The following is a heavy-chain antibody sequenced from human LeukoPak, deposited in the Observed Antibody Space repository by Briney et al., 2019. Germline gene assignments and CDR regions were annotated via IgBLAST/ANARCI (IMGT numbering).Heavy chain of an antibody. D-gene: IGHD1-14*01. J-gene: IGHJ4*02. CDR3: AARNY. Sequence: GGSLRLSCAASGFSVSNNYMSWVRQAPGKGLEGVSVIYSRGATYYGDSVKGRFTISRDNSKNTLYLQMNSLRVEDTAVYYCAARNYWGQGTLVTVSS. CDR1: GFSVSNNY. V-gene: IGHV3-53*01. CDR2: IYSRGAT.